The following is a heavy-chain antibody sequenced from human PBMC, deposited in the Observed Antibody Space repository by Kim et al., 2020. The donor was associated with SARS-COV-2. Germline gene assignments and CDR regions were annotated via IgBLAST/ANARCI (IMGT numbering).Heavy chain of an antibody. CDR3: AKFAGPGGRVTKDNYYY. CDR2: IYSGGSST. Sequence: GGSLRPSCAASGFTFSSYAMSWVRQAPGKGLEWVSVIYSGGSSTYYADSVKGRFTISRDNSKNTLYLQMNSLRAEDTAVYYCAKFAGPGGRVTKDNYYY. CDR1: GFTFSSYA. D-gene: IGHD4-17*01. J-gene: IGHJ6*01. V-gene: IGHV3-23*03.